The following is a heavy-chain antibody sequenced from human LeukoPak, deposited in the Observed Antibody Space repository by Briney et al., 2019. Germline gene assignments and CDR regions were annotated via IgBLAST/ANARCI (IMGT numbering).Heavy chain of an antibody. J-gene: IGHJ4*02. CDR1: GGSISSYY. V-gene: IGHV4-59*08. CDR2: IYYSGST. D-gene: IGHD3-10*01. CDR3: ARLTMVRGVIITGPDY. Sequence: SETLSLTCTVSGGSISSYYWSWIRQPPGKGLERIGYIYYSGSTNYNPSLKSRVTISVDTSKNQFSLKLSSVTAADTAVYYCARLTMVRGVIITGPDYWGQGTLVSVSS.